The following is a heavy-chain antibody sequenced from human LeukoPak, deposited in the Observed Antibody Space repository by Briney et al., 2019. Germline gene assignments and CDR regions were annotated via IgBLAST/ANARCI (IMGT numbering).Heavy chain of an antibody. CDR1: AGSISSHY. D-gene: IGHD1-26*01. J-gene: IGHJ3*02. CDR3: ARGEGAFDI. CDR2: IYYSGST. Sequence: SETLSLTCTVYAGSISSHYWSWIRQPPGKGREWIGYIYYSGSTNYNPSLKSRISISVDTSKNQFSLKLSSVTAADTAVYYCARGEGAFDIWGQGTMVTVSS. V-gene: IGHV4-59*11.